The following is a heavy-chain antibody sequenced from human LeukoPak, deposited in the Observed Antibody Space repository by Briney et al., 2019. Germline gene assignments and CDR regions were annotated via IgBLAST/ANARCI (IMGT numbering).Heavy chain of an antibody. CDR1: GGSISSYY. V-gene: IGHV4-39*07. CDR2: IYYTGRT. D-gene: IGHD3-10*01. Sequence: SETLSLTCTVSGGSISSYYWGWLRQPPGKGLEWIGSIYYTGRTYDTPSLKSRVTISVDTSKNQFSLKLSSVTAADTAVYYCARVGVYFDYWGQGTLVTVSS. CDR3: ARVGVYFDY. J-gene: IGHJ4*02.